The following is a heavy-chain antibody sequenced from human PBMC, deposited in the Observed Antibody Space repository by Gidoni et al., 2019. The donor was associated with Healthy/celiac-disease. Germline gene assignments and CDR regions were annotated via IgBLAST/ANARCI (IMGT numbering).Heavy chain of an antibody. Sequence: QVQLVESGGGVVQPGRSLRLSCAASGFPFSSYAMHWVRQAPGKGLEWVAVISYDGSNKYYADSVKGRFTISRDNSKNTLYLQMNSLRAEDTAVYYCARAKGAKGSGWYEFHYWGQGTLVTVSS. J-gene: IGHJ4*02. D-gene: IGHD6-19*01. CDR1: GFPFSSYA. CDR3: ARAKGAKGSGWYEFHY. CDR2: ISYDGSNK. V-gene: IGHV3-30-3*01.